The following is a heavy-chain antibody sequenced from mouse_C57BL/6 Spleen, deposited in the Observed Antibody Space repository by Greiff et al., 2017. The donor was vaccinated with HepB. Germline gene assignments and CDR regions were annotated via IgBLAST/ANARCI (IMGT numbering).Heavy chain of an antibody. CDR1: GFNIKNTY. CDR2: IDPANGNT. CDR3: ARGSHDYGSREYFDV. J-gene: IGHJ1*03. Sequence: EVQLQQSVAELVRPGASVKLSCTASGFNIKNTYMHWVKQRPEQGLEWIGRIDPANGNTTYAPKFQGKAPITADTSSNTAYLQLSSLTSEDTAIYYCARGSHDYGSREYFDVWGTGTTVTVSS. V-gene: IGHV14-3*01. D-gene: IGHD1-1*01.